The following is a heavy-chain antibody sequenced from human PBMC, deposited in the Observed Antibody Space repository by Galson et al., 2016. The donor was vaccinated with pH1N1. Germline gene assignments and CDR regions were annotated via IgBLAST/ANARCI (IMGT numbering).Heavy chain of an antibody. D-gene: IGHD2-2*01. CDR2: INTNTGNP. V-gene: IGHV7-4-1*04. CDR3: ARSYCSSTSCYGGSYYYYGMDV. Sequence: SVKVSCKASGYTFTSNAMNWVRQAPGQGLEWMGWINTNTGNPTYAQGFTGRFVFSLDTSVSMAYLQISSPKAEDTAVYYCARSYCSSTSCYGGSYYYYGMDVWGQGTTVTVSS. J-gene: IGHJ6*02. CDR1: GYTFTSNA.